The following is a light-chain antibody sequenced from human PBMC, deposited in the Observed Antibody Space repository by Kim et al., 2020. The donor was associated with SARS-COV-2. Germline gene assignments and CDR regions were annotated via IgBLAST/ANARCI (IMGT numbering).Light chain of an antibody. CDR1: QDIRKD. Sequence: AYVGDRVTITCRDSQDIRKDLGWYQQNPGSAPKRLIYGASSLQSGLPSRFSGSGSGTEFTLTISRVQPEDFATYFCLQHSTYPITFGQETRLEIK. J-gene: IGKJ5*01. CDR2: GAS. CDR3: LQHSTYPIT. V-gene: IGKV1-17*01.